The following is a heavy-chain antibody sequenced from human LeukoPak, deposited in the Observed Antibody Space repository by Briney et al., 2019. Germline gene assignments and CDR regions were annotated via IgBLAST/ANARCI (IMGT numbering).Heavy chain of an antibody. D-gene: IGHD6-13*01. CDR3: ARVAAAGKNDY. V-gene: IGHV1-18*01. CDR2: ISAYNGNT. CDR1: GYTFTSYD. J-gene: IGHJ4*02. Sequence: GASVKVSCKASGYTFTSYDINWVRQATGQGLEWMGWISAYNGNTNYAQKLQGRVTMTTDTSTSTAYMELRSLRSDDTAVYYCARVAAAGKNDYWGQGTLVTVSS.